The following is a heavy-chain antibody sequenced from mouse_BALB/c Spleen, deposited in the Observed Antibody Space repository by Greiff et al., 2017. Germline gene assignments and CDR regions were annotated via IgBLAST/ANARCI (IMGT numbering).Heavy chain of an antibody. CDR3: ARSGYYGRRSNYFDY. J-gene: IGHJ2*01. D-gene: IGHD1-1*01. CDR2: INPGSGGT. Sequence: QVQLQQSGAELVRPGTSVKVSCKASGYAFTNYLIEWVKQRPGQGLEWIGVINPGSGGTNYNEKFKGKATLTADKSSSTAYMQLSSLTSDDSAVYFCARSGYYGRRSNYFDYWGQGTTLTVSS. V-gene: IGHV1-54*03. CDR1: GYAFTNYL.